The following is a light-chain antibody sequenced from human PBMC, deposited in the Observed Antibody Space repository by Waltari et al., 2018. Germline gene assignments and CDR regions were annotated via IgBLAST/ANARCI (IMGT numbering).Light chain of an antibody. J-gene: IGKJ5*01. CDR2: VAS. CDR1: HHISSW. Sequence: DIQLTQSPSFVSASIGDRVTITCRASHHISSWLAWYQQKPGKAPKLLIYVASTLHSGVPSRFSGGGSGTEFTLTISSLQPEDFVVYYCQQTNNFLGITFGQGTRLEIK. CDR3: QQTNNFLGIT. V-gene: IGKV1-12*01.